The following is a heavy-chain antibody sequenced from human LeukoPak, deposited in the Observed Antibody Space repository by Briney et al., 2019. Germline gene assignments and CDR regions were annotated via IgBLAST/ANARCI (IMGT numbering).Heavy chain of an antibody. CDR1: GFTFDEYG. V-gene: IGHV3-20*04. CDR3: ASCGGDCYGTNDAFDI. D-gene: IGHD2-21*02. J-gene: IGHJ3*02. Sequence: GGSLRLSCAASGFTFDEYGMSWVRQAPGKGLEWVSGISWNGGSTGYAASVKGRFTISRDNAKNSLYLQMNSLRAEDTALYYCASCGGDCYGTNDAFDIWGQGTMVTVSS. CDR2: ISWNGGST.